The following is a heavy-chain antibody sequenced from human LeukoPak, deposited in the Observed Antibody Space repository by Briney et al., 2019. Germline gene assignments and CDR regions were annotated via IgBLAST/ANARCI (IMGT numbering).Heavy chain of an antibody. CDR3: ARQSYDIRAYRYYGVDV. J-gene: IGHJ6*02. D-gene: IGHD3-22*01. CDR2: IFYTGST. V-gene: IGHV4-59*08. Sequence: ASETLSLTCTVSGGSISTFYWSWIRQSPGKGLEWIGYIFYTGSTDYNPSLKSRVIISVDTSKNQFSLKLSSVTAADTAVYYCARQSYDIRAYRYYGVDVWGQGTTVTVSS. CDR1: GGSISTFY.